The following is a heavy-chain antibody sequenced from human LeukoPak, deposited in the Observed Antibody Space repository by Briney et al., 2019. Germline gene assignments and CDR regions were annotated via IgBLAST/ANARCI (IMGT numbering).Heavy chain of an antibody. D-gene: IGHD5-18*01. CDR3: ASTADTAMAAPYYYYGMDV. Sequence: GGSLTLSCAASGFTFSSYEMNCVRQAPGKWLEWVSYIISSGSTIYYADSVKGRFTISRDNAKNSLYLQNNSLRAEDTAVYYCASTADTAMAAPYYYYGMDVWGQGTTVTVSS. V-gene: IGHV3-48*03. CDR2: IISSGSTI. CDR1: GFTFSSYE. J-gene: IGHJ6*02.